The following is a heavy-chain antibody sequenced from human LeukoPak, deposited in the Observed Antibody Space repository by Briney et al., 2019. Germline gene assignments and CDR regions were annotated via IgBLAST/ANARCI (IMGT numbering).Heavy chain of an antibody. Sequence: ASVKVSCKASGYTFTSYYMHWVRQAPGQGLEWMGIINPSGGSTSYAQKFQGRVTMTRDTSTSTVYKELSSLRSEDTAVYYCARDYASNVPFDYWGQGTLVTVSS. CDR3: ARDYASNVPFDY. V-gene: IGHV1-46*01. J-gene: IGHJ4*02. CDR1: GYTFTSYY. D-gene: IGHD3-16*01. CDR2: INPSGGST.